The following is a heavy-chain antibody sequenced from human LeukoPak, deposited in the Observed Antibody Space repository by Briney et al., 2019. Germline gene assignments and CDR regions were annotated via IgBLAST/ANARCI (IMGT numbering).Heavy chain of an antibody. J-gene: IGHJ4*02. Sequence: GGSLRLSCAASGFDFSRSDMHWVRQVTGKGLEWVSGIGTAYDTFYPDSVKGRFTISRENGKNSVYLQVNSLRVDDSAVYYCARTRVTPGIRGLQMRYFDHWGQGTLVTVSS. D-gene: IGHD5-18*01. CDR2: IGTAYDT. CDR1: GFDFSRSD. V-gene: IGHV3-13*01. CDR3: ARTRVTPGIRGLQMRYFDH.